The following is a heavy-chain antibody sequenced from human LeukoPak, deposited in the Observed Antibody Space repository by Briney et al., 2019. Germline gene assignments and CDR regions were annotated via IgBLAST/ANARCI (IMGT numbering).Heavy chain of an antibody. Sequence: GGSLRLSCVASGFPFSSYWMTWVRQAPGKGLEWVANIKQDGSRKSYVDSVKGRFTISRDNAKNSLYLQMNSLRAEDTAIYYCTRVGYIDEGIDYWGQGVPVIVSS. V-gene: IGHV3-7*04. CDR3: TRVGYIDEGIDY. D-gene: IGHD5-24*01. J-gene: IGHJ4*02. CDR2: IKQDGSRK. CDR1: GFPFSSYW.